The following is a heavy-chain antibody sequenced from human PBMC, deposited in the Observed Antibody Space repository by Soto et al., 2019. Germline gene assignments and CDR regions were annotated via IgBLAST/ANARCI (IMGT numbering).Heavy chain of an antibody. CDR1: GFTVSTNY. D-gene: IGHD3-22*01. CDR3: ARAIGERVIRDDY. V-gene: IGHV3-53*01. CDR2: VYSGGST. J-gene: IGHJ4*02. Sequence: GGSLRLSCAASGFTVSTNYMSWVRQAPGKGLEWVSVVYSGGSTYCADSVKGRFTISRDNSKNTVFLQMSSLRAEDTAVYYCARAIGERVIRDDYRGQGPLVTASS.